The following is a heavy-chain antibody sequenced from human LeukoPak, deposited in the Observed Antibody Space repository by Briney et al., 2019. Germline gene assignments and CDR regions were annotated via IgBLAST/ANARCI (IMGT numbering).Heavy chain of an antibody. V-gene: IGHV1-8*01. CDR2: MNPNSGST. CDR1: GYTFTSYD. D-gene: IGHD1-26*01. J-gene: IGHJ6*03. CDR3: ARAGGSLADYYYYYYMDV. Sequence: ASVKVSCKASGYTFTSYDINWVRQAAGQGLEWMGWMNPNSGSTGYAQKFQGRVTMTRNTSISTAYMELSSLRSEDTAVYYCARAGGSLADYYYYYYMDVWGKGTTVTVSS.